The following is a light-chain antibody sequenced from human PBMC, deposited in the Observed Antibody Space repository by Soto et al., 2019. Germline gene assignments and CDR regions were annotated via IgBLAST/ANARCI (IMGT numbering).Light chain of an antibody. V-gene: IGKV1-39*01. CDR3: QQSYTTPRFT. Sequence: DIQMTQSPSSLSAYVGDRVTISCRASQSISFYLNWYRQRPGKAPELLIYAASTLHPGVPSRFSGRGSGTDFTLTITTLQPEDFATYYCQQSYTTPRFTFGRGTKVDV. J-gene: IGKJ3*01. CDR1: QSISFY. CDR2: AAS.